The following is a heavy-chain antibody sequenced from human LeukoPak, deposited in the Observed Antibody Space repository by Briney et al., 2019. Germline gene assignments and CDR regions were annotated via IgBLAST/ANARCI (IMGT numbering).Heavy chain of an antibody. Sequence: GGSLRLSCAASGFDFSKYTMSWVRQAPGKGLEWVSSISSGSRRIHYADSMRGRFTISRDNAKSSVYLQMNSLRAEDTAVYYCARVRALWFGVDYWGQGTLVTVSS. J-gene: IGHJ4*02. CDR1: GFDFSKYT. CDR3: ARVRALWFGVDY. CDR2: ISSGSRRI. V-gene: IGHV3-21*04. D-gene: IGHD3-10*01.